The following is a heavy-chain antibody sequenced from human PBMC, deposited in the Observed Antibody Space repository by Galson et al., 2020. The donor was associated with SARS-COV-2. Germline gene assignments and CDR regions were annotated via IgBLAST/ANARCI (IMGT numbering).Heavy chain of an antibody. Sequence: GGSLRLSCAASGFTFSNYAMHWVRPAPGKGLEWVAVISYDGSNKYYADSVKGRFTISRDNSKNTLCLQMNSLRTEDTAVYYCARPRSGGYYGSFVYWGQRTLVTVSS. CDR3: ARPRSGGYYGSFVY. V-gene: IGHV3-30*04. CDR1: GFTFSNYA. D-gene: IGHD1-26*01. CDR2: ISYDGSNK. J-gene: IGHJ4*02.